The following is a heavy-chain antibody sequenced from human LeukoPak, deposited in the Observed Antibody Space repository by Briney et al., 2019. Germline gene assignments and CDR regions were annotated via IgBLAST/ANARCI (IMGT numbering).Heavy chain of an antibody. Sequence: GESLKISCKGSGYSFTSYWIGCVRQMPGKGLEWMGIIYPGDSDTRYSPSFQGQVTISADKSISTAYLQWSSLKASDTAMYYCASPSSGWGSAFDIWGQGTMVTVSS. D-gene: IGHD6-19*01. J-gene: IGHJ3*02. V-gene: IGHV5-51*01. CDR2: IYPGDSDT. CDR1: GYSFTSYW. CDR3: ASPSSGWGSAFDI.